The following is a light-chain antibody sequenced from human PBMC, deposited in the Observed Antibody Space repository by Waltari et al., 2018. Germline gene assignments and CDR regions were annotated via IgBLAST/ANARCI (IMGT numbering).Light chain of an antibody. J-gene: IGKJ1*01. CDR1: QRLSSY. CDR3: QQTYSNFRT. CDR2: AAS. V-gene: IGKV1-39*01. Sequence: DIQMTQSPSSLPASVGDSVTITCRASQRLSSYLNCYQQKPGQAPKLLIYAASSLQSGVPSRFSSSGFGTDFTLTINSLQPEDFAVYYCQQTYSNFRTFGQGTKVDVK.